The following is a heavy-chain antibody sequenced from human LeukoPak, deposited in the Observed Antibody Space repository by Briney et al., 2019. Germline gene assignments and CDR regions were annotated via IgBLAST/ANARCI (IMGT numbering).Heavy chain of an antibody. V-gene: IGHV3-23*01. J-gene: IGHJ4*02. CDR3: AKSFGPGSFFDY. D-gene: IGHD3-10*01. CDR1: GFTVSSNY. Sequence: GGSLRLSCAACGFTVSSNYMSLVRQAPGKGLEWVSAIGGSGGDTYYADSVKGRFTISRDNSKNTLFLQMSTLRAEDTAVYYCAKSFGPGSFFDYWGQGTLVTVSS. CDR2: IGGSGGDT.